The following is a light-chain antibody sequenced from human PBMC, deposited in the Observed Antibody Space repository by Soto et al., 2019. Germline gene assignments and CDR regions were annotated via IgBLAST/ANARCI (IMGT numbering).Light chain of an antibody. CDR3: QQYENLTT. CDR1: QSISSY. CDR2: AAS. Sequence: DIQMTQSPSSLSASVGDRVTITCRASQSISSYLNWYQQKPGKAPKLLIYAASSLQSGVPSRFSGSGSGTDFTLTISSLQPEDVAAYYCQQYENLTTFGQGTRMEI. V-gene: IGKV1-39*01. J-gene: IGKJ5*01.